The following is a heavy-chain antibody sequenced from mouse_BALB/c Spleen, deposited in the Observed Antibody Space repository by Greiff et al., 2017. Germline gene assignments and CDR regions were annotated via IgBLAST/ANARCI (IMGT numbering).Heavy chain of an antibody. CDR2: ISNGGGST. CDR1: GFTFSSYT. CDR3: ARHPFAY. V-gene: IGHV5-12-2*01. J-gene: IGHJ3*01. Sequence: EVKLMESGGGLVQPGGSLKLSCAASGFTFSSYTMSWVRQTPEKRLEWVAYISNGGGSTYYPDTVKGRFTISRDNAKNTLYLQMSSLKSEDTAMYYCARHPFAYWGQGTLVTVSA.